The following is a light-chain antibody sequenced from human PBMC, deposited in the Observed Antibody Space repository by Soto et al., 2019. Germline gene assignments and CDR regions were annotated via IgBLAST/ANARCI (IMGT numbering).Light chain of an antibody. V-gene: IGLV1-40*01. J-gene: IGLJ3*02. Sequence: QSVLTQPPSVSGAPGQSITISCTGSSSNIGAGYDVHGYQQLPGTAPKLLVYGNSNRPSGVPDRFSGSKSGTSASLSNTGLQAEDEADYYCQSYDSSLSGWVFGRGTKLTVL. CDR3: QSYDSSLSGWV. CDR1: SSNIGAGYD. CDR2: GNS.